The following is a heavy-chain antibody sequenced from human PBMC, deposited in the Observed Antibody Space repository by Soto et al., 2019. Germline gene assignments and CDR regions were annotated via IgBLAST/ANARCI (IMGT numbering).Heavy chain of an antibody. J-gene: IGHJ4*02. CDR1: GFTFSSYW. CDR2: IKQDGSEK. Sequence: GESLKISCAASGFTFSSYWMSWVRQAPGKGLEWVANIKQDGSEKYYVDSVKGRFTISRDNAKNSLYLQMNSLRAEDTAVYYCAREECIAAPFWIYWGQGTLVTVSS. V-gene: IGHV3-7*01. D-gene: IGHD6-13*01. CDR3: AREECIAAPFWIY.